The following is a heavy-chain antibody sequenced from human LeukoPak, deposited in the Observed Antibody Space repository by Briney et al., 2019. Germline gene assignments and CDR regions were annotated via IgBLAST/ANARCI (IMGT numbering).Heavy chain of an antibody. Sequence: GGSLRLSCAASGFTFSSYAMSWVRQAPGKGLEWVSAISGSGGSTYYADSVKGRFTISRDNSKNTLYLQMNSLRAEDTAVYYCAKVGGYYDFWSGYRGFDYWGQGTLVTASS. CDR2: ISGSGGST. CDR1: GFTFSSYA. CDR3: AKVGGYYDFWSGYRGFDY. V-gene: IGHV3-23*01. D-gene: IGHD3-3*01. J-gene: IGHJ4*02.